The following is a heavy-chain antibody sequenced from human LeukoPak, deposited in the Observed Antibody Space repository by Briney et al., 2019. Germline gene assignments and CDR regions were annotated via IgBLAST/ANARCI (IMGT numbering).Heavy chain of an antibody. D-gene: IGHD6-19*01. Sequence: SETLSLTCTVSGGSISSSSYYWGWIRQPPGKGLEWIGSIYYSGSTYYNPSLKSRVTISVDTSKNQFSLKLSSVTAADTAVYYCARDLWKWLPISYYYYMDVWGKGTTVTVSS. CDR1: GGSISSSSYY. V-gene: IGHV4-39*07. CDR2: IYYSGST. J-gene: IGHJ6*03. CDR3: ARDLWKWLPISYYYYMDV.